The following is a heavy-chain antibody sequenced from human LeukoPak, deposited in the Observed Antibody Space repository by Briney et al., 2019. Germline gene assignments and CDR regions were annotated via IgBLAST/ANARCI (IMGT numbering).Heavy chain of an antibody. CDR3: ARDYYDSSGYSFDY. V-gene: IGHV3-30-3*01. Sequence: GGSLRLSCTASGFTFSSYAMHWVRQAPGKGLEWVAVISYDGSNKYYADSVKGRFTISRDNSKNTLYLQMNSLRAEDTAVYYCARDYYDSSGYSFDYWGQGTLVTVSS. D-gene: IGHD3-22*01. J-gene: IGHJ4*02. CDR1: GFTFSSYA. CDR2: ISYDGSNK.